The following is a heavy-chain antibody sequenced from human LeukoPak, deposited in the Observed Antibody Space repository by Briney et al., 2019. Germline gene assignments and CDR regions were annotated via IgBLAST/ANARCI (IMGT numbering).Heavy chain of an antibody. J-gene: IGHJ3*02. D-gene: IGHD3-22*01. CDR3: ARDRDPGYYDTNGYRRVNAFDI. V-gene: IGHV3-48*04. CDR2: LSSSRRNI. CDR1: GFSFRSYS. Sequence: GGSLRLSCAASGFSFRSYSMSWVRQAPGKGLEWVSYLSSSRRNIYYADSVKGRFTISRDNAKNSLFLQMNSLRAEDTAVYYCARDRDPGYYDTNGYRRVNAFDIWGQGTMVTVSS.